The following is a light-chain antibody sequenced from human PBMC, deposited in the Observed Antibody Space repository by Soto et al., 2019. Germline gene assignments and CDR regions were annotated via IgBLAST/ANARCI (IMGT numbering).Light chain of an antibody. CDR1: QGIRSR. V-gene: IGKV1-12*01. CDR2: AAS. J-gene: IGKJ5*01. CDR3: QQDNSWPPT. Sequence: DIEMTQSPSTVSASPGDRITLTCRASQGIRSRLAWYQQKPGKAPRLLIYAASSMDSGVPATFSGSGSGTDFTLSISSLEPEDFANYHCQQDNSWPPTFGRGTRVEIK.